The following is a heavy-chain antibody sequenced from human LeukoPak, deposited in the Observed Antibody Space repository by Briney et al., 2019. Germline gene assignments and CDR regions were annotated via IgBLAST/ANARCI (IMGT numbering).Heavy chain of an antibody. CDR2: TYGGGKT. CDR3: ATWGYDILTGYRPLDY. D-gene: IGHD3-9*01. Sequence: PGGSLRLSCAASGIIVSSDYMSWVRQAPGRGLEWVSVTYGGGKTYFTDSVKGRFTISRDNSKNTLYLQMNNLRAGDTAVYFCATWGYDILTGYRPLDYWGQGTLVTVSS. V-gene: IGHV3-66*01. CDR1: GIIVSSDY. J-gene: IGHJ4*02.